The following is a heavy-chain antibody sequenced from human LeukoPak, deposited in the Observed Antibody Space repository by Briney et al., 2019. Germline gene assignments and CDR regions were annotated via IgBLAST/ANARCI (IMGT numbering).Heavy chain of an antibody. J-gene: IGHJ4*02. D-gene: IGHD2-2*01. CDR1: GYTFTGYY. Sequence: GASVKVSCKASGYTFTGYYMHWVRQAPGQGLEWMGWINPNSGGTNYAQRFQGRVTMTRDTSISTAYMELSRLRSDDTAVYYCARDLGFPDIVVVPAAAPLGYWGQGTLVTVSS. CDR3: ARDLGFPDIVVVPAAAPLGY. V-gene: IGHV1-2*02. CDR2: INPNSGGT.